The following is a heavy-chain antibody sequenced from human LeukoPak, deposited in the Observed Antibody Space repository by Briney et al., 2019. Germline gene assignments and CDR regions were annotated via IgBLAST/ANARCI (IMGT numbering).Heavy chain of an antibody. V-gene: IGHV3-23*05. J-gene: IGHJ4*02. CDR3: AKPHTPYCSGATCYLFDF. Sequence: GGSLRLSCAASGFTFSSYAMSGVRQAPGKGLEWVSHINNNGGSTSYADSVKGRFTISRDNSKNTLYVQLNSLRAEDTAVYYCAKPHTPYCSGATCYLFDFWGQGTLVTVSS. CDR2: INNNGGST. CDR1: GFTFSSYA. D-gene: IGHD2-15*01.